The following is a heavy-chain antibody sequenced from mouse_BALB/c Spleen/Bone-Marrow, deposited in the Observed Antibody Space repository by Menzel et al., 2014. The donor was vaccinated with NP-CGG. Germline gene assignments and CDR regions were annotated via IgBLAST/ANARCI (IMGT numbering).Heavy chain of an antibody. CDR1: GFDFSRYW. CDR3: ARLAVWGAMDY. CDR2: INPGSSTI. D-gene: IGHD2-10*02. J-gene: IGHJ4*01. V-gene: IGHV4-2*02. Sequence: EVKLVESGGGLVQPGGSLNLSCAASGFDFSRYWMSWARQAPGKGQEWIGEINPGSSTINYTPSLKDKFIISRDNAKNTLYLQMSKVRSEDTALYYCARLAVWGAMDYWGRGTSVTVSS.